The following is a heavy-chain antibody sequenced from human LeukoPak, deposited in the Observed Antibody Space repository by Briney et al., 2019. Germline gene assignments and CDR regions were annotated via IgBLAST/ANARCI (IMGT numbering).Heavy chain of an antibody. CDR1: GGSISSGSYY. D-gene: IGHD3-10*01. CDR2: IYTSGST. V-gene: IGHV4-61*02. Sequence: PSETLSLTCTVSGGSISSGSYYWSWIRQPAGKGLEWIGRIYTSGSTNYNPSLKSRVTMSVDTSKNQFSLKLSSVTAADTAVYYCARDSYGSGNDWGQGTLVTVSS. J-gene: IGHJ4*02. CDR3: ARDSYGSGND.